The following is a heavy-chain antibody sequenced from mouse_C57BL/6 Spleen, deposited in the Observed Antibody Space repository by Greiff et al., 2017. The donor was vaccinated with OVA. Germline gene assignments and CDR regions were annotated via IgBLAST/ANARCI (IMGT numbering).Heavy chain of an antibody. Sequence: QVQLQQSGAELVRPGSSVKLSCKASGYTFTSYCMDWVKQRPGQGLEWIGNIYPSDSDTHYNQKFKDKATLTVDKSSSTAYMQLSSLTSEDSAVYYCAREGHWDDWFAYWGQGTLVTVSA. CDR2: IYPSDSDT. J-gene: IGHJ3*01. CDR3: AREGHWDDWFAY. V-gene: IGHV1-61*01. D-gene: IGHD4-1*01. CDR1: GYTFTSYC.